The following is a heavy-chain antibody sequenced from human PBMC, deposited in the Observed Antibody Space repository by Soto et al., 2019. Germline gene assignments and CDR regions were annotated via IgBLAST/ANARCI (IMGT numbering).Heavy chain of an antibody. J-gene: IGHJ4*02. V-gene: IGHV3-23*01. CDR1: GFTFSSYA. Sequence: EVQLLESGGGLVQPGGSLRLSCAASGFTFSSYAMSWVRQAPGKGLEWVSGISGSGGSTYYADSVKGRFTISRDNSKNTLYLQMNSLRAEDTAVYYCAKANGLRWVVAVTRYFDYWGQGTLVTVSS. CDR2: ISGSGGST. CDR3: AKANGLRWVVAVTRYFDY. D-gene: IGHD2-15*01.